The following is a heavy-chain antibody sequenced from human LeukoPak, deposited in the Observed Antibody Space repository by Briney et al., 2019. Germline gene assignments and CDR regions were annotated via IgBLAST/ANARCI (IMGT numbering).Heavy chain of an antibody. J-gene: IGHJ4*02. CDR3: AKSPQYSSGWYVENFDY. V-gene: IGHV3-30*18. CDR2: ISYDGSNK. D-gene: IGHD6-19*01. CDR1: GFTFSSYG. Sequence: GGSLRLSCAASGFTFSSYGMHWVRQAPGKGLEWVAVISYDGSNKYYADSAKGRFTISRDNSKNTLYLQMNSLRAEDTAVYYCAKSPQYSSGWYVENFDYWGQGTLVTVSS.